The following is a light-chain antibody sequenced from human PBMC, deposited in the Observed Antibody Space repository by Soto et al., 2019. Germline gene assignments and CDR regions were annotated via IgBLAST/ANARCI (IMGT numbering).Light chain of an antibody. CDR3: AAWDGSLSGVV. CDR2: DNN. J-gene: IGLJ2*01. CDR1: SSNIARNS. Sequence: QSVLTQPPSASGTPGQRVTISCSGSSSNIARNSVNWYQQLPGTAPKLLIYDNNQRPSGVPDRFSGSKSGTSASLAISGLQSEDEADYYCAAWDGSLSGVVFGGGTKLTVL. V-gene: IGLV1-44*01.